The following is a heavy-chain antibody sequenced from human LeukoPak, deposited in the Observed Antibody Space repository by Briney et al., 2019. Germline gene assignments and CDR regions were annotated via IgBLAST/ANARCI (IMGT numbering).Heavy chain of an antibody. V-gene: IGHV3-74*03. CDR2: ISSDVSST. CDR1: GFTFSNHW. Sequence: GRSLRLSCSPSGFTFSNHWTHCVRQPPGKGLVWVSRISSDVSSTTYAHSVKGRLTISRDNAKHTMYLQMNNLRGEDTAMYYCARDQGVTGRPDIDCWGEGTLVIVSS. D-gene: IGHD6-6*01. CDR3: ARDQGVTGRPDIDC. J-gene: IGHJ4*02.